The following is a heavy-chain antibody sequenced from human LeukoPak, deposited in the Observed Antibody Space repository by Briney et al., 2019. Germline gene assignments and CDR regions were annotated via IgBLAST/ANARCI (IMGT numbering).Heavy chain of an antibody. CDR1: GFTFSTYG. D-gene: IGHD3-22*01. Sequence: GGSLRLSCAASGFTFSTYGMHWVRQAPGKGLEWVAFIRYDGNNKYYADSVKGRFTISRDNSKNTLYLQMNSLTGEDTAVYYCAKGATKSYDSSGFFDYWGQGTLVTVSS. CDR3: AKGATKSYDSSGFFDY. V-gene: IGHV3-30*02. CDR2: IRYDGNNK. J-gene: IGHJ4*02.